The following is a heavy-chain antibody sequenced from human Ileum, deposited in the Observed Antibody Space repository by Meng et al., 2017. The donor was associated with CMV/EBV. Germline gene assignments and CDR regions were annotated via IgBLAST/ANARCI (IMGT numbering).Heavy chain of an antibody. CDR1: EFIFKTYD. CDR2: IGRSGTDV. D-gene: IGHD1-26*01. CDR3: LTDPNWGAF. J-gene: IGHJ4*02. V-gene: IGHV3-21*01. Sequence: QLVEAGGGLGKPGGSLILSCAASEFIFKTYDMYWVRQAPGKGLEWVSSIGRSGTDVAYADPVEGRFTISRDKNSLYLEMKSLRADDTAVYYCLTDPNWGAFWGQGTLVTVSS.